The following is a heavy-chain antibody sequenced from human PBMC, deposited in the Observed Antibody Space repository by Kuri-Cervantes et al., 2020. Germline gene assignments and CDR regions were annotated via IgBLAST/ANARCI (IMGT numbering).Heavy chain of an antibody. CDR1: GFTLSDYY. CDR2: ISSSSSYI. D-gene: IGHD6-6*01. Sequence: GESLKISCAASGFTLSDYYMNWVRQAPGKGLEWVSSISSSSSYIYYADSVKGRFTISRDNAKNSLYLQMNSLRAEDTAVYYCARDWMRSSLDAFDIWGQGTMVTVSS. J-gene: IGHJ3*02. V-gene: IGHV3-21*03. CDR3: ARDWMRSSLDAFDI.